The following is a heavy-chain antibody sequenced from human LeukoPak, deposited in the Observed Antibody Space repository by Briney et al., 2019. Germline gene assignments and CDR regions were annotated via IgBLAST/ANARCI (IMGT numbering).Heavy chain of an antibody. CDR2: IYYSGST. CDR1: GGSISSYY. J-gene: IGHJ6*02. V-gene: IGHV4-59*12. D-gene: IGHD2-15*01. CDR3: ARSPRVVYYYYGMDV. Sequence: SETLSLTCTVSGGSISSYYWSWIRQPPGKGLEWIGYIYYSGSTNYNPSLKSRVTISVDTSKNQFSLKLSSVTAADTAVYYCARSPRVVYYYYGMDVWGQGTTVTVSS.